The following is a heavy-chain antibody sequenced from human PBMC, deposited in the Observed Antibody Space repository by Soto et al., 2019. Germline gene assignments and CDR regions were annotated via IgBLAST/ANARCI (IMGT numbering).Heavy chain of an antibody. CDR1: GYTFTSYA. CDR2: INAGNGNT. J-gene: IGHJ3*02. Sequence: GASGKVSCKASGYTFTSYAMHWVRQAPGQRLEWMGWINAGNGNTKYSQKFQGRVTITRDTSASTAYMELSSLRSEDTAVYYCASHCSSTSCPGAFDIWGQGTMVTVSS. CDR3: ASHCSSTSCPGAFDI. D-gene: IGHD2-2*01. V-gene: IGHV1-3*01.